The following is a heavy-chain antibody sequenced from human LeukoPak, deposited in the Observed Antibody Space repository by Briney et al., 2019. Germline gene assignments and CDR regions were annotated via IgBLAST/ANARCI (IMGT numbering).Heavy chain of an antibody. J-gene: IGHJ4*02. CDR1: GFTVSSNY. Sequence: GGSLRLSCAASGFTVSSNYMNWVRQAPGKGLEWISSIGKTSRDMYYADSVRGRFTISRDNAKNSLFLLMNSLRVEDTSVYYCVRGDNRDYWGQGTLVTVSS. CDR3: VRGDNRDY. CDR2: IGKTSRDM. D-gene: IGHD1-14*01. V-gene: IGHV3-21*01.